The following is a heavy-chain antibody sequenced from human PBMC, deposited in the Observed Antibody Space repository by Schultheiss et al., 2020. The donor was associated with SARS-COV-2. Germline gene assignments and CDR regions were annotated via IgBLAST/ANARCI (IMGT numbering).Heavy chain of an antibody. Sequence: GESLKISCVGSGFTFGGSALHWVRQTSGKGLEWVGRIRNKTYNYATTYAASVKGRFTISRDDSENTAYLQMNSLKSEDTAVYYCAKWDAMGVKYSYGDLFDYWGQGTLVTVSS. V-gene: IGHV3-73*01. D-gene: IGHD5-18*01. CDR1: GFTFGGSA. CDR2: IRNKTYNYAT. J-gene: IGHJ4*02. CDR3: AKWDAMGVKYSYGDLFDY.